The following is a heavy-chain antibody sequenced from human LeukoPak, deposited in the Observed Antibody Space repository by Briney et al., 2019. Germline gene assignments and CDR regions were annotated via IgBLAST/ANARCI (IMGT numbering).Heavy chain of an antibody. D-gene: IGHD1-26*01. CDR3: ARDKWELHY. CDR1: GGSISSSSYY. CDR2: IYYSGST. Sequence: SETLSLTCTVSGGSISSSSYYWGWIRQPPGKGLEWIGSIYYSGSTYYNPSLKSRVTISVDTSKNQFSLKLSSVTAADTAVYYCARDKWELHYWGQGTLVTVSS. V-gene: IGHV4-39*07. J-gene: IGHJ4*02.